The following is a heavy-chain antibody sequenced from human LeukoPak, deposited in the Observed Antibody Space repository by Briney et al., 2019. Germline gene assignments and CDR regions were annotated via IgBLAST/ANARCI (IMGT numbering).Heavy chain of an antibody. J-gene: IGHJ6*03. CDR1: GGSISSYY. CDR3: ARKRYTRSSLLDYFMDV. CDR2: IYTSGST. D-gene: IGHD6-6*01. Sequence: SETLSLTCTVSGGSISSYYWSWIRQPPGKGLEWIGRIYTSGSTNYNPSLKSRVTISVDTSKNQFSLKLSSVTAADTAVYYCARKRYTRSSLLDYFMDVWGKGTTVTVSS. V-gene: IGHV4-4*07.